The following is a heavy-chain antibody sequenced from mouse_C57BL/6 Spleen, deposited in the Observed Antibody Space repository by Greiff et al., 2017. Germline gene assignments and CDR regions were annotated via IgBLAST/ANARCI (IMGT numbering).Heavy chain of an antibody. Sequence: EVLVVESGEGLVKPGGSLKLSCAASGFTFSSYAMSWVRQTPEKRLEWVAYISSGGDYIYYADTVKGRFTISRDNARNTLYLQMRSLKSEDTAMYYCTRVRPYYSNFDYWGQGTTLTVSS. CDR3: TRVRPYYSNFDY. J-gene: IGHJ2*01. CDR1: GFTFSSYA. D-gene: IGHD2-5*01. V-gene: IGHV5-9-1*02. CDR2: ISSGGDYI.